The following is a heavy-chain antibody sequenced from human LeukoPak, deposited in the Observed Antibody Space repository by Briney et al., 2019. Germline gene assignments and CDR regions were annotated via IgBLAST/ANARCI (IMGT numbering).Heavy chain of an antibody. D-gene: IGHD6-13*01. Sequence: PSETLSLTCTVSGGSISSSSYYWGWLRQPPGTGLEWAGSIYYSGSTYYNPSLKSPVTISVDTSKNQFSLNNSSVTDAAPAVYYCASRLPPRAVDYWGQGTLVTVSS. V-gene: IGHV4-39*01. CDR1: GGSISSSSYY. J-gene: IGHJ4*02. CDR2: IYYSGST. CDR3: ASRLPPRAVDY.